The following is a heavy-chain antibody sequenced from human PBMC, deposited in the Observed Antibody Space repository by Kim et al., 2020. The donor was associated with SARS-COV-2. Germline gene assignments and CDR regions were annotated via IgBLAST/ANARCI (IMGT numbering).Heavy chain of an antibody. CDR1: GFTFSSYS. V-gene: IGHV3-21*01. Sequence: GGSLRLSCAASGFTFSSYSMNWVRQPPGKGLEWVSSISSSSSYIYYADSVKGRFTISRDNAKNSLYLQMNSLRAEDTAVYYCARDRPDYYDILTGYQYYYYYGMDVWGQGTTVTVSS. D-gene: IGHD3-9*01. CDR3: ARDRPDYYDILTGYQYYYYYGMDV. CDR2: ISSSSSYI. J-gene: IGHJ6*02.